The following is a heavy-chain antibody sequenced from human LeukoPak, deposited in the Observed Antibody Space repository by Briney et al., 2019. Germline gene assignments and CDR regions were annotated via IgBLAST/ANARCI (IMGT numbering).Heavy chain of an antibody. CDR2: IYYSGST. D-gene: IGHD4-17*01. CDR1: GGYISSYY. J-gene: IGHJ4*02. Sequence: SETLSLTCTVSGGYISSYYWSWIRQPPGKGLEWIGYIYYSGSTNYNPSLKSRVTISVDTSKNQFSLKLSSVTAADTAVYYCAMSPNYGDYVYWGQGTLVTVSS. CDR3: AMSPNYGDYVY. V-gene: IGHV4-59*01.